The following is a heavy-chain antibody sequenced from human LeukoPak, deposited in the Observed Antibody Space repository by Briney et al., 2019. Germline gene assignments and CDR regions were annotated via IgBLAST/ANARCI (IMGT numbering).Heavy chain of an antibody. D-gene: IGHD2-2*01. Sequence: PGGSLRLSCAASGFTFSSYGMSWVRQAPGRGLEWVSTSGSSGNTYYADSVKGRFTISRDNSKNTLYLQMNSLRAEDTAVYYCAKDGNHIVVVPAAIVYYYYMDVWGKGTTVTISS. J-gene: IGHJ6*03. CDR2: SGSSGNT. V-gene: IGHV3-23*01. CDR3: AKDGNHIVVVPAAIVYYYYMDV. CDR1: GFTFSSYG.